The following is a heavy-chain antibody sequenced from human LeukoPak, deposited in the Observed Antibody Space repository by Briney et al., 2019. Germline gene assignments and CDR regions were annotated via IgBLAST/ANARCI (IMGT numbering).Heavy chain of an antibody. Sequence: ASVKLSCKASGYTFTSYYMHWVRHAPGQGLEWMGIINPSGGSTSYAQKFQGRVTMTRDTSTSTVYMELSSLRSEDTAVYYCARGTLTMVRGVIGWFDPWGQGTLVTVSS. D-gene: IGHD3-10*01. J-gene: IGHJ5*02. CDR2: INPSGGST. CDR1: GYTFTSYY. V-gene: IGHV1-46*01. CDR3: ARGTLTMVRGVIGWFDP.